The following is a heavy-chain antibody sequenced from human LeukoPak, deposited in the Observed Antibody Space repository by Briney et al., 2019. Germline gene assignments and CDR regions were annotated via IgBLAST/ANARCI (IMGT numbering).Heavy chain of an antibody. CDR1: GYTYTSYG. J-gene: IGHJ4*02. CDR2: ISAYNGNT. Sequence: ASVKVSCKASGYTYTSYGISWVRQAPGQGLEWMGWISAYNGNTNYAQKLQGRVTMTTDTSTSTAYMELGSLRSDDTAVYYCARDWDDGCSSTSCPSFDYWGQGTLVTVSS. D-gene: IGHD2-2*01. CDR3: ARDWDDGCSSTSCPSFDY. V-gene: IGHV1-18*01.